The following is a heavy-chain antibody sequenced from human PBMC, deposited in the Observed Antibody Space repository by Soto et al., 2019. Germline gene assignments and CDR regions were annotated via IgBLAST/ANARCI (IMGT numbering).Heavy chain of an antibody. V-gene: IGHV3-15*01. CDR2: IKRKSDGGAT. Sequence: PXGCLRLSCAASGFTLSNACMSWVRQAPGKGLEWVGRIKRKSDGGATDYAAPVIGRFTISRDESKNTLYLQMNSLETEDTAVYYCTTEKHSSGWYGRYQSWGQGTLVTVSS. J-gene: IGHJ5*02. CDR1: GFTLSNAC. D-gene: IGHD6-19*01. CDR3: TTEKHSSGWYGRYQS.